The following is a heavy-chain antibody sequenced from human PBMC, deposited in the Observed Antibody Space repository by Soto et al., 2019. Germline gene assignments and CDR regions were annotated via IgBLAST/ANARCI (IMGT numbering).Heavy chain of an antibody. D-gene: IGHD5-18*01. Sequence: PGGSLRLSCAASGFTFGSYEMNWVRQAPGKGLEWVSYISSSGSTIYYADSVKGRFTISRDNAKNSLYLQMNSLRAEDTAVYYCARVGYRYGWLPVDPWGQGTPVTVSS. CDR3: ARVGYRYGWLPVDP. CDR1: GFTFGSYE. CDR2: ISSSGSTI. V-gene: IGHV3-48*03. J-gene: IGHJ5*02.